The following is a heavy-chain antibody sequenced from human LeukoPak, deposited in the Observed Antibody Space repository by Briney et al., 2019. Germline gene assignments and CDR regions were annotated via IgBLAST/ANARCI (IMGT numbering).Heavy chain of an antibody. J-gene: IGHJ5*02. Sequence: SETLSLTCAVYGGSFSGYYWSWIRQPPGKGLEWIGEINHSGSTNYNPSLKSRVTISVDTSKNQFSLKLSSVTAADTAVYYCARDRGYSYGCSVCPQNNWFDPWGQGTLVTVSS. CDR1: GGSFSGYY. V-gene: IGHV4-34*01. D-gene: IGHD5-18*01. CDR3: ARDRGYSYGCSVCPQNNWFDP. CDR2: INHSGST.